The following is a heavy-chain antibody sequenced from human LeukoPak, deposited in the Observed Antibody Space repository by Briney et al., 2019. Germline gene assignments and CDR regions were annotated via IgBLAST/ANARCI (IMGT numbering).Heavy chain of an antibody. CDR2: ISAYNGNT. CDR3: ARGRYYDSSGPLDFDY. V-gene: IGHV1-18*01. D-gene: IGHD3-22*01. J-gene: IGHJ4*02. Sequence: ASVKVSCKASGYTFTSYGISWVRQAPGQGLEWMGWISAYNGNTNYAQKLQGRVTMTTDTSTSTAYMELRSLRSDDTAVYYCARGRYYDSSGPLDFDYWGQGTLVTVSS. CDR1: GYTFTSYG.